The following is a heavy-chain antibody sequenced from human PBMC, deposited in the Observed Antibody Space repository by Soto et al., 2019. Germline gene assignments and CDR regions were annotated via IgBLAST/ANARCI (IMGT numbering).Heavy chain of an antibody. D-gene: IGHD3-22*01. J-gene: IGHJ4*02. CDR2: ISYDGSNK. V-gene: IGHV3-30*18. CDR1: GFTFSSYG. Sequence: GGSLRLSCAASGFTFSSYGMHWVRQAPGMGLEWVAVISYDGSNKYYADSVKGRFTISRDNSKNTLYLQMNSLRAEDTAVYYCAKFFAVTMIVVVITSCDYWGQGTLVTVSS. CDR3: AKFFAVTMIVVVITSCDY.